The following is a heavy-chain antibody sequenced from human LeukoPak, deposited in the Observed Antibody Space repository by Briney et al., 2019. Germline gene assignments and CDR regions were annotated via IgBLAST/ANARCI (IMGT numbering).Heavy chain of an antibody. Sequence: GGSLRLSCAASGFTFSSYGMHWVRQAPGRGLEWVAVISDGGSNKYYADSVKGRFTISRDNSKNTLYLPMNSLRAEYTAVHYCTKVFRRGISSGCYHASDYWGQGTLVTVSS. J-gene: IGHJ4*02. D-gene: IGHD6-19*01. CDR3: TKVFRRGISSGCYHASDY. V-gene: IGHV3-30*18. CDR2: ISDGGSNK. CDR1: GFTFSSYG.